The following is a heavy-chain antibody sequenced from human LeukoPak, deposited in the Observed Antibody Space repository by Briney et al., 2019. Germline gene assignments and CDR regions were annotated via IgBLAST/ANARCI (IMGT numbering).Heavy chain of an antibody. CDR1: GFTFSSYG. CDR3: ARVDSSGWYFFDY. D-gene: IGHD6-19*01. V-gene: IGHV3-30*03. CDR2: ISYDGSNK. Sequence: SGGSLRLSCAASGFTFSSYGMHWVRQAPGKGLEWVAVISYDGSNKYYADSVKGRFTISRDNSKNTLYLQMNSLRAEDTAVYYCARVDSSGWYFFDYWGQGTLVTVSS. J-gene: IGHJ4*02.